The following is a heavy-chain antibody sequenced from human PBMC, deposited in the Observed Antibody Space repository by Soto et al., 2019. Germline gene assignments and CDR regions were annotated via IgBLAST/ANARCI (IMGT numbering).Heavy chain of an antibody. V-gene: IGHV1-69*01. Sequence: KVSCKASGGTFSSYAISWVRQAPGQGLEWMGGIIPIFGTANYAQKFQGRVTITADESTSTAYMELSSLRSEDTAVYYCANVNDSYSDYWGQGTLVTVSS. CDR1: GGTFSSYA. D-gene: IGHD1-1*01. CDR2: IIPIFGTA. CDR3: ANVNDSYSDY. J-gene: IGHJ4*02.